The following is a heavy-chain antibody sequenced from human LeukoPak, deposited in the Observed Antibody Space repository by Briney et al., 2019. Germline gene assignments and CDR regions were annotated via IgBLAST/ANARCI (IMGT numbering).Heavy chain of an antibody. V-gene: IGHV5-51*01. CDR1: GYSFTTYW. D-gene: IGHD4-17*01. CDR3: ARHLATVTASRQYYYYGMDA. CDR2: IYPGDSDT. J-gene: IGHJ6*02. Sequence: GESLKISCKGSGYSFTTYWIGWVRQMPGKGPEWMGIIYPGDSDTRYNPSFQGQVTISVDKSISTTYLQWSSLKASDTAIYYCARHLATVTASRQYYYYGMDAWGQGTTVTVSS.